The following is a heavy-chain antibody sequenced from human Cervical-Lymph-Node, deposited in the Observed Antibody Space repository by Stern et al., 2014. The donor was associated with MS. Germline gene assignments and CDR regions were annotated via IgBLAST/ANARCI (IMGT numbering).Heavy chain of an antibody. D-gene: IGHD3-16*01. CDR1: GFTFSDFY. V-gene: IGHV3-11*01. Sequence: QMQLVQSGGGLVKPGGSLRLSCAASGFTFSDFYMSWIRQAPGKGLEWVSHISGSGTAIFYAESVKGRFTISRDNAKNSLYLQMDSLRAEDTAVYYCARGYKYAYKWGQGTLVTVSS. CDR2: ISGSGTAI. CDR3: ARGYKYAYK. J-gene: IGHJ4*02.